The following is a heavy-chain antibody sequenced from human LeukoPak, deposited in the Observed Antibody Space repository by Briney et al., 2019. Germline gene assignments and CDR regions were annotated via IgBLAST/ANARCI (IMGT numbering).Heavy chain of an antibody. J-gene: IGHJ4*02. Sequence: RPGGSLRLSCAASGFTVSSNYMSWVRQAPGKGLEWVSVIYSGGGTYYADSVKGRFTISRDNSKNTLYLQMNSLRAEDTAVYYCASSTPLRYGGNSFDYWGQGTLVTVSS. CDR1: GFTVSSNY. CDR2: IYSGGGT. V-gene: IGHV3-53*05. D-gene: IGHD4-23*01. CDR3: ASSTPLRYGGNSFDY.